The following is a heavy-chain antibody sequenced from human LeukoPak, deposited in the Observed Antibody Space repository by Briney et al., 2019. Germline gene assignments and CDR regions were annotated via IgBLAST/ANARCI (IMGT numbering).Heavy chain of an antibody. CDR2: FYYSGST. CDR3: ARHDYSKWFDP. CDR1: GGSISSSNYY. J-gene: IGHJ5*02. Sequence: SETLSLTCSVSGGSISSSNYYWGWIRQSPGKGLEWIGTFYYSGSTYYTPSLQSRVTISVDTSKNQFSLKLTSVTAADTAVYYCARHDYSKWFDPCGQGSRVTVSS. V-gene: IGHV4-39*01. D-gene: IGHD4-11*01.